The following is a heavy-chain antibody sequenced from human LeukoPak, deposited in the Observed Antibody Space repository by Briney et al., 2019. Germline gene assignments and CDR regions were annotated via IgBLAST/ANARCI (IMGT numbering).Heavy chain of an antibody. CDR1: GFTFSSYA. CDR2: ISYDGKNK. D-gene: IGHD6-19*01. V-gene: IGHV3-30*04. Sequence: PGGSLRLSCAASGFTFSSYAKHWVRQAPGKGLEWVAVISYDGKNKIYADSVKGRFTISRDNSKNTLYLQMNRLRAEDTAVYYCATSSINSSGWYGGEENFDYWGQGTLVTVSS. J-gene: IGHJ4*02. CDR3: ATSSINSSGWYGGEENFDY.